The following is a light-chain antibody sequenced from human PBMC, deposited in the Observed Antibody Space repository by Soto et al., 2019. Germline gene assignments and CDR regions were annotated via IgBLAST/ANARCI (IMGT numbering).Light chain of an antibody. J-gene: IGLJ1*01. Sequence: QSALTQPASVSGSPGQSITVSCAGTSSDVGGYNLASWYQQHPGKAPKLIIYEGTERPSGISPRFSGSKSGNTASLTISGLQAEDEADYYCSSYTSSSIYVFGSGTKVTV. V-gene: IGLV2-23*01. CDR1: SSDVGGYNL. CDR3: SSYTSSSIYV. CDR2: EGT.